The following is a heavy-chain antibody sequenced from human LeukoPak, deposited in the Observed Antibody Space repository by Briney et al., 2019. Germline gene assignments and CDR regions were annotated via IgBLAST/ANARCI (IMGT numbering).Heavy chain of an antibody. Sequence: SETLSLTCAVYGGSFSGYYWSWIRQPPGKGLEWIGEINHSGSTNYNPSLKSRVTISVDTSKNQFSLKLSSVTAADTAVYYCASRSVSESSTNAYWGQGTLVTVSS. CDR2: INHSGST. V-gene: IGHV4-34*01. CDR3: ASRSVSESSTNAY. J-gene: IGHJ4*02. D-gene: IGHD1-1*01. CDR1: GGSFSGYY.